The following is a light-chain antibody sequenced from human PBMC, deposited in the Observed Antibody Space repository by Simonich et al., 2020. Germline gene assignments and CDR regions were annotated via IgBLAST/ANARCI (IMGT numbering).Light chain of an antibody. CDR1: RSDVGVYNY. CDR2: EFS. CDR3: SSYTSSSTWV. V-gene: IGLV2-14*01. J-gene: IGLJ3*02. Sequence: QSALTQPASVSGSPGQSTTISCTGTRSDVGVYNYVSWYQQHPGKAPKLMIYEFSKGPSGVSNRFSGSKSGNTASLTISGLQAEDEADYYCSSYTSSSTWVFGGGTKLTVL.